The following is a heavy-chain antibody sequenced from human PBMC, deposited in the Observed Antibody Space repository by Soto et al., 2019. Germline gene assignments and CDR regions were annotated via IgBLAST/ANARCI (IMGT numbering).Heavy chain of an antibody. J-gene: IGHJ5*02. D-gene: IGHD3-3*01. V-gene: IGHV1-69*12. CDR2: IIPIFGTA. Sequence: QVQLVQSGAEVKKPGSSVKVSCKASGGTFSSYAISWVRQAPGQGLEWMGGIIPIFGTANYAQKFQGRVTITADESTSTAYMELSSLRSEDTAVYYCARSDSEWFRGYNLFDPWGQGALVTVSS. CDR3: ARSDSEWFRGYNLFDP. CDR1: GGTFSSYA.